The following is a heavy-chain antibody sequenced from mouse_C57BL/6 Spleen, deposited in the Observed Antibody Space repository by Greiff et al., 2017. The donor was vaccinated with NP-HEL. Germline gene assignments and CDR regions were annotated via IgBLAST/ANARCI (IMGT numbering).Heavy chain of an antibody. CDR1: GYAFSSSW. CDR3: ARCYSNEGYAMDY. V-gene: IGHV1-82*01. Sequence: QVQLKESGPELVKPGASVKISCKASGYAFSSSWMNWVKQRPGKGLEWIGRIYPGDGDTNYNGKFKGKATLTADKSSSTAYMQLSSLTSEDSAVYFCARCYSNEGYAMDYWGQGTSVTVSS. D-gene: IGHD2-5*01. J-gene: IGHJ4*01. CDR2: IYPGDGDT.